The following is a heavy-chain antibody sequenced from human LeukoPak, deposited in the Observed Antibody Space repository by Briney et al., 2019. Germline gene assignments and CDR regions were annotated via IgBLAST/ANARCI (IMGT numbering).Heavy chain of an antibody. CDR2: VKEDGNER. Sequence: GGSLRLSCAASGFTFSSHWMTWVRQAPGKRLEWVASVKEDGNERKYVDSVKGRFTISRDNAKNSLYLQMNSLRAEDTAVYYCARRRQLVLGFWFDPWGQGTLVTVSS. CDR3: ARRRQLVLGFWFDP. CDR1: GFTFSSHW. V-gene: IGHV3-7*01. D-gene: IGHD6-13*01. J-gene: IGHJ5*02.